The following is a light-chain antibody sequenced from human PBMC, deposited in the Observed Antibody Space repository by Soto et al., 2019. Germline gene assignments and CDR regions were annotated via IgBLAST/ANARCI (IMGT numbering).Light chain of an antibody. CDR2: AAS. Sequence: DIQMTQSPSSLSASVGDRVTITCRASQSISSYLNWYQQKPGKAPKLLLYAASSLHSGVPSRFSGSGSGTDFTLTISSLQPEDFATYYCQQSYSTPTFGGGTKVEIK. CDR3: QQSYSTPT. J-gene: IGKJ4*01. CDR1: QSISSY. V-gene: IGKV1-39*01.